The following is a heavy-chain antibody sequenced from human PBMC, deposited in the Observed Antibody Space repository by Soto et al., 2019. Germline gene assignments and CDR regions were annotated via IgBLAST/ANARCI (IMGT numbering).Heavy chain of an antibody. Sequence: PSETLSLTCTVSGGSVSSSSYYWGWVRQPPGKGLEWIGSVYYSGSTYYNPSLESRVTISVDKSKNHFSLKLRSLSAADTAVYYCARESCSTSCYLRYYYYMDVWGKGTTVTVSS. J-gene: IGHJ6*03. CDR2: VYYSGST. V-gene: IGHV4-39*02. CDR3: ARESCSTSCYLRYYYYMDV. CDR1: GGSVSSSSYY. D-gene: IGHD2-2*01.